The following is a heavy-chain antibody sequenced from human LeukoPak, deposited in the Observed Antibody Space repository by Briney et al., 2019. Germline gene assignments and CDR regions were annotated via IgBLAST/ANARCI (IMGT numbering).Heavy chain of an antibody. V-gene: IGHV1-46*01. CDR1: GYTFTSYY. CDR3: ARSGYCSGGSCSDAFDI. D-gene: IGHD2-15*01. J-gene: IGHJ3*02. Sequence: ASVKVSCKASGYTFTSYYMHWVRQAPGQGLEWMGIINPSGGSTSYAQKFQGRVTMTRDTSTSTVYMELSSLRSEDTAVYHCARSGYCSGGSCSDAFDIWGQGTMVTVSS. CDR2: INPSGGST.